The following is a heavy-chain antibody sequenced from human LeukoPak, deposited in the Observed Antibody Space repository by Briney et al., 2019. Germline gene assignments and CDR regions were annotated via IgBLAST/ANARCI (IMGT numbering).Heavy chain of an antibody. CDR1: GFTFSSYA. V-gene: IGHV3-9*01. J-gene: IGHJ3*02. CDR3: AKDRRGRPRDAYDI. CDR2: ISWNSGTI. D-gene: IGHD2-15*01. Sequence: GGSLRLSCAASGFTFSSYAMSWVRQAPGKGLEWVSGISWNSGTIEYADSVKGRFTISRDNAKNSLYLQMNSLRAEDTALYYCAKDRRGRPRDAYDIWGQGTMVTVSS.